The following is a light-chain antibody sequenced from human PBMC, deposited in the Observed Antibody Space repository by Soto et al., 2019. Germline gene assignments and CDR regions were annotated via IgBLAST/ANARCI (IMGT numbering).Light chain of an antibody. J-gene: IGKJ1*01. CDR1: QSVSSTY. V-gene: IGKV3-20*01. CDR2: GAS. Sequence: EIVLTQSPGTLSLSPGERATLSCRASQSVSSTYLAWYQQKPGQAPRLLIYGASNRATGIPDRSSGSGSGTDFTLTISRLEPEDFAVYYCQQYGGSRWTFGKGTKV. CDR3: QQYGGSRWT.